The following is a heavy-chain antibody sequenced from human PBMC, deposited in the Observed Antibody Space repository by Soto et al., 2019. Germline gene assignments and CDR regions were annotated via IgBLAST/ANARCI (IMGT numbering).Heavy chain of an antibody. CDR2: IYYSGST. CDR3: ARGPLSTVVTPSRYFDY. D-gene: IGHD2-21*02. V-gene: IGHV4-30-4*01. CDR1: GGSISSGDYY. Sequence: SETLSLTGTVSGGSISSGDYYWSWIRQPPGKGLEWIGYIYYSGSTYYNPSLKSRLTISVDTSKNQFSLKLNSVTAADTAVYYCARGPLSTVVTPSRYFDYWGQGALVTVSS. J-gene: IGHJ4*02.